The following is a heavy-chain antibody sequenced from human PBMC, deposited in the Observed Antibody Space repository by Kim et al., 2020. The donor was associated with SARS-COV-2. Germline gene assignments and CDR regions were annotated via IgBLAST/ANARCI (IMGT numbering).Heavy chain of an antibody. Sequence: SETLSLTCTVSGGSISSYYSSWIRQPPGKGLEWIGYIYYSGSTNYNPSLKSRVTISVDTSKNQFSLKLSSVTAADTAVYYCARGGSYYDEYFQHWGQGTLVTVSS. CDR3: ARGGSYYDEYFQH. J-gene: IGHJ1*01. CDR2: IYYSGST. D-gene: IGHD1-26*01. CDR1: GGSISSYY. V-gene: IGHV4-59*13.